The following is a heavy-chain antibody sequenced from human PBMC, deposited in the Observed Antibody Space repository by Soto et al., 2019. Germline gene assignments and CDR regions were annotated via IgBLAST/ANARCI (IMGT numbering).Heavy chain of an antibody. CDR3: ARPANLRQVVPAAIPYYGMDV. J-gene: IGHJ6*02. CDR1: GGTFSSYA. D-gene: IGHD2-2*02. V-gene: IGHV1-69*06. CDR2: IIPIFGTA. Sequence: SVKVSCKASGGTFSSYAISWVRQAPGQGLEWMGGIIPIFGTANYAQKFQGRVTITADKSTSTAYMELSSLRSEDTAVYYCARPANLRQVVPAAIPYYGMDVWGQGTTVTVSS.